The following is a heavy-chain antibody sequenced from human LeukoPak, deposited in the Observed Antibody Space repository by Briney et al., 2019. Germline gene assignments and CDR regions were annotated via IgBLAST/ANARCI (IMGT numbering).Heavy chain of an antibody. Sequence: ASVKVSCKASGYTFTRYYMHWVRQAPGQGLEWMGIINPSGGSTSYAQKFQGRVTMTRDTSTSTVYMELSSLRSEDTAVYYFARETGSQNIPTPSFDYWGQRTLVTVSS. CDR1: GYTFTRYY. J-gene: IGHJ4*02. CDR3: ARETGSQNIPTPSFDY. V-gene: IGHV1-46*01. CDR2: INPSGGST. D-gene: IGHD1-1*01.